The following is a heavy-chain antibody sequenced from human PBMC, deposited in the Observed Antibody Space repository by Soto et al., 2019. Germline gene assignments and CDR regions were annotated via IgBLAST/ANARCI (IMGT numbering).Heavy chain of an antibody. V-gene: IGHV1-18*01. Sequence: GASVKVSCKASGYTFTSYGISWVRQAPGQGLEWMGWISAYNGNTNYAQKLQGRVTMTTDTSTSTAYMELRSLRSDDTAVYYCARDSVPRRSGIGSYYGMDVWGQGTTVTVSS. CDR3: ARDSVPRRSGIGSYYGMDV. CDR2: ISAYNGNT. D-gene: IGHD1-26*01. J-gene: IGHJ6*02. CDR1: GYTFTSYG.